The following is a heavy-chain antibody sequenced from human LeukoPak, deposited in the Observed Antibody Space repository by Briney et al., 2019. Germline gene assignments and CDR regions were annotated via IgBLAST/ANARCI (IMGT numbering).Heavy chain of an antibody. Sequence: GGSLRLSCAASGFTFSSYAMHWVRQAPGKGLEWVAVISYDGSNKYYADSVKGRFTISRDNSKNTLYLQMNSLRAEDTAVYYCARAALTDYGDYVSWFDPWGQGTLVTVSS. CDR2: ISYDGSNK. CDR3: ARAALTDYGDYVSWFDP. J-gene: IGHJ5*02. D-gene: IGHD4-17*01. CDR1: GFTFSSYA. V-gene: IGHV3-30*04.